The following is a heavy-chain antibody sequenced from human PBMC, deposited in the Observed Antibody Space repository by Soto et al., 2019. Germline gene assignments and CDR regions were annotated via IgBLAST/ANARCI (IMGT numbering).Heavy chain of an antibody. J-gene: IGHJ5*02. CDR1: GFTVSTNY. D-gene: IGHD2-2*01. CDR3: ARDHAMRGWFDP. V-gene: IGHV3-53*01. CDR2: IYSDGST. Sequence: PGGSLRLSCAVSGFTVSTNYMSWVRQAPGKGLDWVSVIYSDGSTKYADSVKGRFTLSRDNSKNTLYLQMNSLRAEDTAVYYCARDHAMRGWFDPWGRGTLVTVSS.